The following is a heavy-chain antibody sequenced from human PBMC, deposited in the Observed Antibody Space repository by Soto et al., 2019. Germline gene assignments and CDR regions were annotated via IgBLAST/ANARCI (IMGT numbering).Heavy chain of an antibody. CDR3: ARESGRRGNFDY. D-gene: IGHD2-15*01. CDR1: GFTFSDYY. Sequence: GGSLRLSCAASGFTFSDYYMSWIRQAQGKGLEWVSYISSSGSTIYYADSVKGRFTISRDNANNSLYLQMNSLRAEDTAVYCFARESGRRGNFDYWVQGPLVTVSS. V-gene: IGHV3-11*01. CDR2: ISSSGSTI. J-gene: IGHJ4*02.